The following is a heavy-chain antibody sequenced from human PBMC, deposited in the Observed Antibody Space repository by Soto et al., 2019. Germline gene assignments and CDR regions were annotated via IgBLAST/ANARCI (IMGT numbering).Heavy chain of an antibody. CDR1: GFTFSSYA. CDR3: AKTLRYFDWTLRY. CDR2: ISGSGDTT. D-gene: IGHD3-9*01. J-gene: IGHJ4*02. V-gene: IGHV3-23*01. Sequence: GGSLRLSCAASGFTFSSYAMSWVRQAPGKGLEWVSSISGSGDTTYYADSVKGRFTISRDNSKNTLYLQMTSLGPEDTAVFYCAKTLRYFDWTLRYWGQGTLVNAPQ.